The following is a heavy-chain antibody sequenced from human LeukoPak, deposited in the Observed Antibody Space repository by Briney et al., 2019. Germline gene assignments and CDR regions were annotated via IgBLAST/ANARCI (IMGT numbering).Heavy chain of an antibody. D-gene: IGHD3-10*01. CDR1: GFTVSSNY. J-gene: IGHJ6*02. CDR3: ARVDTTMVRGVIPYYYGMDV. CDR2: IYSGGST. V-gene: IGHV3-53*01. Sequence: PGGSLRLSCAASGFTVSSNYMSWVRQAPGKGLEWVSVIYSGGSTYYADSVKGRFTISRDNSKNTLYLQMNSLRAEDTAVYYCARVDTTMVRGVIPYYYGMDVWGQGTTVTVSS.